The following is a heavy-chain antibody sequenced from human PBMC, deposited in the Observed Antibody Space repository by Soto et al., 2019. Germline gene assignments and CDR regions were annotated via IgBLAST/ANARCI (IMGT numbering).Heavy chain of an antibody. CDR3: ARLKRDGHNYSPLYY. Sequence: EVQLVQSGAEVKKPGESLKISCKGSGYSFTSYWIGWVRQMPGKGLEWMGIIYPGDSDTRYSPSFQGQVTISADKSLSTAYLQWSSLKASDTAMYYCARLKRDGHNYSPLYYWGQGTLVTVSS. V-gene: IGHV5-51*03. D-gene: IGHD5-12*01. CDR2: IYPGDSDT. CDR1: GYSFTSYW. J-gene: IGHJ4*02.